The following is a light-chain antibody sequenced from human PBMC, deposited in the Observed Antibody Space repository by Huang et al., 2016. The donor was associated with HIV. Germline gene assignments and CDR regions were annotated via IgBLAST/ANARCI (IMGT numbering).Light chain of an antibody. J-gene: IGKJ5*01. CDR2: SAS. Sequence: DIVMTQSPRSLSVTPGEPASISCRSDESLLHSNGYNYLEWYVQKPGQSPQLLIYSASNRASGFPDMFSGRGSGTDFTLKISRVEADDVGIYYCMQGLQTRITFGQGTRLEIK. CDR3: MQGLQTRIT. CDR1: ESLLHSNGYNY. V-gene: IGKV2-28*01.